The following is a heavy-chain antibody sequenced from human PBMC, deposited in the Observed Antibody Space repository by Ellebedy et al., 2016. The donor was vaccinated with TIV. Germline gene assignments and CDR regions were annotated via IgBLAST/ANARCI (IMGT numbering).Heavy chain of an antibody. CDR1: GFTFNSYA. J-gene: IGHJ4*02. V-gene: IGHV3-74*01. CDR3: TPWGLGGY. Sequence: GEFLKISCAASGFTFNSYAMHWVRQAPGRGLVWVSRISNDGSSTSYADSVKVRFTISRDNAKNTLYLQMNSLRVEDTAAYYCTPWGLGGYWGQGTLVTVSS. D-gene: IGHD2-21*01. CDR2: ISNDGSST.